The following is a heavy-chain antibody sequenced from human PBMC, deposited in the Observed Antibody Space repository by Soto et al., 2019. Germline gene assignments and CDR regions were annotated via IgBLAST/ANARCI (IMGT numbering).Heavy chain of an antibody. CDR2: IYYSGNA. CDR1: AGTLSSYTSHY. CDR3: ARLEGLATISYYFDF. D-gene: IGHD3-9*01. J-gene: IGHJ4*02. Sequence: PSETLCHTYIVSAGTLSSYTSHYWDWLRQPPGKGLEWIGSIYYSGNAYYNPSLQTRVTISLDKSKSQFSLKLNSVTAADSAVYFCARLEGLATISYYFDFWGPGALVTVSS. V-gene: IGHV4-39*01.